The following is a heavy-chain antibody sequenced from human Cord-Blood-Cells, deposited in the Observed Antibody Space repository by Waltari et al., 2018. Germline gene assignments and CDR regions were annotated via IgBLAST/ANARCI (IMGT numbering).Heavy chain of an antibody. J-gene: IGHJ5*02. CDR3: AREYCSSTSCHNWFDP. CDR1: GGTFSSYA. CDR2: IIPIFGTA. D-gene: IGHD2-2*01. V-gene: IGHV1-69*01. Sequence: QVQLVQSGAEVKKPGSSVKVSCKASGGTFSSYAISWVRPPPGQGLEWMGGIIPIFGTANYAQKFQGRVTITADESTSTAYMELSSLRSEDTAVYYCAREYCSSTSCHNWFDPWGQGTLVTVSS.